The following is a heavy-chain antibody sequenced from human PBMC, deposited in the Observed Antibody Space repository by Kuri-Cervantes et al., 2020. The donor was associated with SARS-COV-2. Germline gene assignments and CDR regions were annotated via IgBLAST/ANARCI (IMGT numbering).Heavy chain of an antibody. J-gene: IGHJ6*03. Sequence: SETLSLTCTVSGGSISSHYWSWIRQPPGKGLEWIGYIYYSGSTNYNPSLKSRVTISVDTSKNQFSLKLSSVTAADTAVYYCARGNKVATSEYYHDMDVWGKGTTVTVSS. CDR3: ARGNKVATSEYYHDMDV. D-gene: IGHD5-12*01. CDR1: GGSISSHY. CDR2: IYYSGST. V-gene: IGHV4-59*11.